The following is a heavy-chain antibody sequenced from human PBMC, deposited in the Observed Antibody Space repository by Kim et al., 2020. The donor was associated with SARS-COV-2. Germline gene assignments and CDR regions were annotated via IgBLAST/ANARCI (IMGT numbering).Heavy chain of an antibody. CDR3: VRGGKLYDSSGYYYY. D-gene: IGHD3-22*01. CDR1: GFTFSSYG. Sequence: GGSLRLSCAASGFTFSSYGMHWVRQAPGKGLEWVAVIWYDGSNKYYADSVKGRFTISRDNSKNTLYLQMNRLRAEDTAVYYCVRGGKLYDSSGYYYYWGQGTLVTVSS. J-gene: IGHJ4*02. V-gene: IGHV3-33*08. CDR2: IWYDGSNK.